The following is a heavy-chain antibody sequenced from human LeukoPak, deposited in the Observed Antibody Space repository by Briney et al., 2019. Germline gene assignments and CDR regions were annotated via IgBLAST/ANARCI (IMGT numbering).Heavy chain of an antibody. CDR2: INWNGGST. Sequence: PGGSLRLSCAASGFTFNDYGMSWVRHAPRKGLEWVSGINWNGGSTVYADSVKGRFTISRDNAKNSLYLQMNSLRAEDTAIYYCAKSPPRYGSGWYEKFEKVSYYFDYWGQGTLVTVSS. D-gene: IGHD6-19*01. CDR3: AKSPPRYGSGWYEKFEKVSYYFDY. V-gene: IGHV3-20*04. J-gene: IGHJ4*02. CDR1: GFTFNDYG.